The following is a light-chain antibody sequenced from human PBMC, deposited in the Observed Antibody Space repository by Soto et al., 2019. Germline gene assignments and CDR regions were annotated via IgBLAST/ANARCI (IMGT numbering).Light chain of an antibody. J-gene: IGKJ1*01. V-gene: IGKV1-5*03. CDR1: QSMSRW. Sequence: DIQMTQSPSTLSASVGDRVTITCRASQSMSRWLAWYQQKPGKAPTVLIYKSSSLESGVPSRLSGSESGTEFTLSIRSLQPDDFATYYCLQYNSYWTFGQGTKVDI. CDR3: LQYNSYWT. CDR2: KSS.